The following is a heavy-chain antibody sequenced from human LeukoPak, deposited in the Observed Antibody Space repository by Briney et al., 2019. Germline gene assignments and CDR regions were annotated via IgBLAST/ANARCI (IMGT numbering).Heavy chain of an antibody. CDR2: ISSDGSST. D-gene: IGHD4-11*01. CDR3: ARDRVSNYVFDY. J-gene: IGHJ4*02. Sequence: GGSLRLSCAASGFTFSSYWMHWVRQAPGKGLVWVSHISSDGSSTSYADSVKGRFTISRDNAKNTLYLQMNRLRAEDTAVYYCARDRVSNYVFDYWGQGTLVTVSS. CDR1: GFTFSSYW. V-gene: IGHV3-74*01.